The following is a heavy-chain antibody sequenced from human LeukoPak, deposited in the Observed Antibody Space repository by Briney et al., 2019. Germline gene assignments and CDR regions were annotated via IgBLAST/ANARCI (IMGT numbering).Heavy chain of an antibody. Sequence: ASVKVSCKASGYTFTGYYMHWVRQAPGQGLEWMGWINLNSGATNYAQNFQGRVTMTRDTSIRTAYMELSRLRSDDTAVYCCAGGLFFDWLSPLDYWGQGTLVTVSS. D-gene: IGHD3-9*01. CDR2: INLNSGAT. CDR1: GYTFTGYY. V-gene: IGHV1-2*02. CDR3: AGGLFFDWLSPLDY. J-gene: IGHJ4*02.